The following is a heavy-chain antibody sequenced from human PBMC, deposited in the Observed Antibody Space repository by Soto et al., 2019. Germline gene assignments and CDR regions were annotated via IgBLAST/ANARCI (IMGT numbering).Heavy chain of an antibody. CDR2: ISGSGGST. V-gene: IGHV3-23*01. Sequence: EVQLLESGGGLVQPGGSLRLSCAASGFTFSSYAMSWVRQAPGKGLEWVSAISGSGGSTYYADSVKGRFTISRDNSKNTLYLQMNSLRAEDTAVYYCAKDAYDFWSGYHRGGRFDPWGQGTLVTVSS. CDR1: GFTFSSYA. J-gene: IGHJ5*02. D-gene: IGHD3-3*01. CDR3: AKDAYDFWSGYHRGGRFDP.